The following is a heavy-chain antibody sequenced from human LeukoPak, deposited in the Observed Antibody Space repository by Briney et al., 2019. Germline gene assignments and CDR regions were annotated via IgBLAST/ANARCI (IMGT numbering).Heavy chain of an antibody. D-gene: IGHD3-22*01. CDR3: ARGYYDSSGYYVPDYYYYMDV. J-gene: IGHJ6*03. CDR1: GGSSSGYY. V-gene: IGHV4-34*01. Sequence: PSETLSLTCTVYGGSSSGYYWSWIRQPPGKGLEWIGEINHSGSTNYNPSLKSRVTISVDTSKNQFSLKLSSVTAADTAVYYCARGYYDSSGYYVPDYYYYMDVWGKGTTVTVSS. CDR2: INHSGST.